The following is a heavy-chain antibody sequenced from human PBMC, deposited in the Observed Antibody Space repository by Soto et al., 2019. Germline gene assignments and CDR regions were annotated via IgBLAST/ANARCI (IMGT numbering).Heavy chain of an antibody. J-gene: IGHJ4*02. Sequence: PGWSLRLSCAASGFTFSNYWMTWVRQAPGKGLEWVANIKQDGSEKYYVDSVKGRFTISRDNAKNSLYLQMNSLRAEDTAVYYCARGCSGGSCYSIWFDYWGQGTQVTVSS. V-gene: IGHV3-7*03. CDR3: ARGCSGGSCYSIWFDY. D-gene: IGHD2-15*01. CDR1: GFTFSNYW. CDR2: IKQDGSEK.